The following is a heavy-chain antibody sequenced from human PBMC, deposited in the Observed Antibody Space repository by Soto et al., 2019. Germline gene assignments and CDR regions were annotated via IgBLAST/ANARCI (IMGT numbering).Heavy chain of an antibody. V-gene: IGHV3-7*01. D-gene: IGHD2-21*02. J-gene: IGHJ4*02. CDR2: IKQDGSEK. CDR1: GFTFSSYW. Sequence: GWSLRLSCAASGFTFSSYWMSWVRQAPGKGLEWVANIKQDGSEKYYVDSVKGRFTISRDNAKNSLYLQMNSLRAEDTAVYYCARDLGVGRVVTANSAYWGQGTRVTVSS. CDR3: ARDLGVGRVVTANSAY.